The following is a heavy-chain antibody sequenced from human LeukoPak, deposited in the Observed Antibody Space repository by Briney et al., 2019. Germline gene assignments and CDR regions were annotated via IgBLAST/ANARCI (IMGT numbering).Heavy chain of an antibody. Sequence: PSETLSLTCTVSGGSVSTYTDYWAWIRQTPGKGLEWIGSFYYSGSTYANPSLESRVTIFADTSKNEFSLRLTSVTATDTSVYYCARHAATPARQLYYHDTTGPPGWLDPWGQGTPVTVSS. D-gene: IGHD3-22*01. CDR1: GGSVSTYTDY. J-gene: IGHJ5*02. CDR3: ARHAATPARQLYYHDTTGPPGWLDP. CDR2: FYYSGST. V-gene: IGHV4-39*01.